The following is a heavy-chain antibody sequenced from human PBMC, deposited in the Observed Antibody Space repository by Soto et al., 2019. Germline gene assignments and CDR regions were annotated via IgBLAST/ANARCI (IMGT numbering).Heavy chain of an antibody. V-gene: IGHV4-34*01. Sequence: QVQLQQWGAGLLKPSETLSLTCAVYGGSFIAYYWSWIRQPPGKGLEWIGEINHSGSTNYNPSLKSXFXISVDTSKNQFSLKLSSVTAADTAVYYCARTSRFDYWGQGTLVTVSS. CDR3: ARTSRFDY. D-gene: IGHD6-6*01. J-gene: IGHJ4*02. CDR2: INHSGST. CDR1: GGSFIAYY.